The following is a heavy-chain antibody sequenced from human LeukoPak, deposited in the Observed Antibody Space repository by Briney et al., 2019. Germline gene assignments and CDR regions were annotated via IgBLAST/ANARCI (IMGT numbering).Heavy chain of an antibody. Sequence: GGSLRLSCAASGFTFTTYSMNWVRQAPGKGLEWVSSISSTSSYIYYADPLKGRFTISRDNAKNSLYLQMNSLRAEDTAVYYCARVSFADGDYFEYWGQGTLVTVSS. V-gene: IGHV3-21*01. J-gene: IGHJ4*02. CDR2: ISSTSSYI. D-gene: IGHD2-8*01. CDR1: GFTFTTYS. CDR3: ARVSFADGDYFEY.